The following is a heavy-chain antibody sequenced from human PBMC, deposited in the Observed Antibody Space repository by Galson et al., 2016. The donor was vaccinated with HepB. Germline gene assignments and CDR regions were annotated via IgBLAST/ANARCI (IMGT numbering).Heavy chain of an antibody. CDR3: AKELVRSAFDI. Sequence: SLRLSCAASGVTFSTSGLNWVRQAPGNGLQWVSYISSSIRTIYYADSVKGRFTISRDNAKNSVYLQMNSLRDEDTAVYYCAKELVRSAFDIWGQGTMVTVSS. V-gene: IGHV3-48*02. CDR1: GVTFSTSG. J-gene: IGHJ3*02. CDR2: ISSSIRTI. D-gene: IGHD3-10*01.